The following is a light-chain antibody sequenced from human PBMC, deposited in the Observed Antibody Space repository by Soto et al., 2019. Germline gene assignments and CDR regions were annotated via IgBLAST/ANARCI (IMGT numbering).Light chain of an antibody. CDR3: CSYAGSSIPVV. J-gene: IGLJ2*01. V-gene: IGLV2-23*02. CDR2: EVT. Sequence: QSALAQPASVSGSPGQSITISCTGTSSDVGSYNLVSWYQQHPGKAPKLIIYEVTERPSGVSNRLSGSKSGNTASLTISGLQADDEADYYCCSYAGSSIPVVFGGGTQLTVL. CDR1: SSDVGSYNL.